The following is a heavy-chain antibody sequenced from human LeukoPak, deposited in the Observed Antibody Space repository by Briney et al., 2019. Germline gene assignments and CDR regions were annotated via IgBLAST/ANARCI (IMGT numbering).Heavy chain of an antibody. D-gene: IGHD2-2*01. CDR3: ARALVVPAEGWFDP. Sequence: SVNVSCTASGGTFSSYAISWVRQAPGQGLEWMGGIIPIFGTANYAQKFQGRVTITADESTSTAYMELSSLRSEDTAVYYCARALVVPAEGWFDPWGQGTLVTVSS. CDR2: IIPIFGTA. V-gene: IGHV1-69*13. J-gene: IGHJ5*02. CDR1: GGTFSSYA.